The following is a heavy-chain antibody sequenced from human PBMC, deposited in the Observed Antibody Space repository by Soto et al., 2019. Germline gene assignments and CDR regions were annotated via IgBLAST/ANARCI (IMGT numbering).Heavy chain of an antibody. CDR2: ISYDGSNK. Sequence: QVPLVESGGGVVHPGRSLRLSCAASGFTFSSYAMHWVRQAPGKGLEWVAVISYDGSNKYYADSVKGRFTISRDNSKNTLYLQMNSLRAEDTAVYYCARGEGTTLRNWFDPWGQGTLVTVSS. J-gene: IGHJ5*02. CDR3: ARGEGTTLRNWFDP. CDR1: GFTFSSYA. D-gene: IGHD4-17*01. V-gene: IGHV3-30-3*01.